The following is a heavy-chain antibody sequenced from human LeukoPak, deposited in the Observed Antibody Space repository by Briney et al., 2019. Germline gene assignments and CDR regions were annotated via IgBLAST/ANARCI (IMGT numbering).Heavy chain of an antibody. CDR2: INHSGST. CDR3: ARAEYGSGSYYYYYYGMDV. CDR1: GGSFSGYY. D-gene: IGHD3-10*01. Sequence: PSETLSLTCAVYGGSFSGYYWSWIRQPPGKGLEWIGEINHSGSTNYNPSLKRRVTISVDTSKNQFSLKLSSVTAADTAVYYCARAEYGSGSYYYYYYGMDVWGQGTTVTVSS. J-gene: IGHJ6*02. V-gene: IGHV4-34*01.